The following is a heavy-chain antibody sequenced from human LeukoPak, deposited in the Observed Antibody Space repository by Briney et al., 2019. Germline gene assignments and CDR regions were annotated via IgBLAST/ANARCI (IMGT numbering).Heavy chain of an antibody. CDR2: INQNGSEK. Sequence: GGSLRLSCAASGFTFRSYAMSWVRQAPGKGLEWVANINQNGSEKYYVDSVKGRFTISRDNAKNSLYLQMNSLRGEDTAVYYCARGGWNTYCSSTSCFDYWGQGTLVTVSS. CDR1: GFTFRSYA. V-gene: IGHV3-7*01. J-gene: IGHJ4*02. D-gene: IGHD2-2*01. CDR3: ARGGWNTYCSSTSCFDY.